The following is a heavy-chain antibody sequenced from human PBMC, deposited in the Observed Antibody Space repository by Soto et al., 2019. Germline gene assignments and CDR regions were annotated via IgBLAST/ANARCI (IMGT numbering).Heavy chain of an antibody. CDR1: GFIFSHYG. Sequence: ESGGGVVQPGRSLRLSCAASGFIFSHYGMHWVRQAPGKGLEWVAVISYDGNKQHYGESVKGRFTISRDSSKNTLYLQMNSLRPEDTAVYYCAKDSWFGELFRSYMDVWGKGTKVTVS. V-gene: IGHV3-30*18. CDR3: AKDSWFGELFRSYMDV. J-gene: IGHJ6*03. CDR2: ISYDGNKQ. D-gene: IGHD3-10*01.